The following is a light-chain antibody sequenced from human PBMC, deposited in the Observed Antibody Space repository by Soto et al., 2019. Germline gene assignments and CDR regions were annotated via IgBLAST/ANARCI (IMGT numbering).Light chain of an antibody. CDR1: SIDIAPYNY. CDR2: EVS. CDR3: GSYTSSSNYV. J-gene: IGLJ1*01. V-gene: IGLV2-14*01. Sequence: QSALTQPASVSGSPGQSLTISCTGTSIDIAPYNYVSWYQQHPGKVPKLIIYEVSNRPSGTSDRFSGSKSGHTASLTISGFQTEDEAVYYRGSYTSSSNYVFGTGTKLTVL.